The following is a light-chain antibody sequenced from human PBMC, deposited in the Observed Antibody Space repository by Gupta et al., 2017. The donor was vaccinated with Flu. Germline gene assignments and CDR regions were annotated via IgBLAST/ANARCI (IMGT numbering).Light chain of an antibody. CDR2: KAT. CDR1: QTISTW. CDR3: QQYHTLGT. Sequence: DIQLTQSPSTLSASVGDRVTITCRASQTISTWLAWYQHKPGKPPNLLISKATTLESGVSSRFSGSGSGTEFTLTISSLQPDDFATYYCQQYHTLGTFGQGTKVEIK. V-gene: IGKV1-5*03. J-gene: IGKJ1*01.